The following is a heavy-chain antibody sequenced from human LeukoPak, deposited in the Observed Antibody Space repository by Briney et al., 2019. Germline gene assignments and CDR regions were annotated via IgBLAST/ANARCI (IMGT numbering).Heavy chain of an antibody. CDR1: GGTFTSYT. D-gene: IGHD6-25*01. CDR2: IIPIFGTA. V-gene: IGHV1-69*13. CDR3: AREQRGGYAFDI. Sequence: ASVKVSSKASGGTFTSYTIRWVRQAPGLGLEWMGGIIPIFGTAKYAQKFQGRVTITADESTSTAYMELSSLRSEDTAVYYCAREQRGGYAFDIWGQGTMVTVSS. J-gene: IGHJ3*02.